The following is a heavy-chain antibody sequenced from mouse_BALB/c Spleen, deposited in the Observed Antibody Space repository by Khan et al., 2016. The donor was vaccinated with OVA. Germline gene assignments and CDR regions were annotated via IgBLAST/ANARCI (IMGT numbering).Heavy chain of an antibody. CDR3: AIEGADYSSDGWFAY. V-gene: IGHV1-4*01. Sequence: QVQLQQSGAELARPGASVKMSCKASGYTFTSYTIHWVKQRPGQGLEWIGYINPSSGYTNYKQKFKDKATLTADKSSRTASMQLSSLTFDDSSVYYFAIEGADYSSDGWFAYWGQGTLGTVSA. CDR1: GYTFTSYT. CDR2: INPSSGYT. D-gene: IGHD2-12*01. J-gene: IGHJ3*01.